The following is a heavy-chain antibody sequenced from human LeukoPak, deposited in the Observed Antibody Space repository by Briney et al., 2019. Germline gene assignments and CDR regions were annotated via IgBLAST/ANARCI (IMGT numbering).Heavy chain of an antibody. J-gene: IGHJ5*02. CDR2: IYYSGST. CDR3: ARAWGTMVRGVIRWFDP. Sequence: ASETLSLTCAVYGGSFSSYYWSWIRQPPGKGLEWIGYIYYSGSTNYNPSLKSRVTISVDTSKNQFSLKLSSVTAADTAVYYCARAWGTMVRGVIRWFDPWGQGTLVTVSS. D-gene: IGHD3-10*01. CDR1: GGSFSSYY. V-gene: IGHV4-59*01.